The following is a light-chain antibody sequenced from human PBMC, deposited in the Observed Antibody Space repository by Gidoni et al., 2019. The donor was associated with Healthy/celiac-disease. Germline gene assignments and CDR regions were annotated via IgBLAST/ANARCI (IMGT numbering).Light chain of an antibody. V-gene: IGLV2-14*01. Sequence: SALTSPASVPGSPAQSITISCTGTSSDVGGYNYGSWYQQHPGKAPKLMIYEVSNRASGVSNRFSGSKSGNTASLTISGLQAEDEADYYCSSYTSSSALVFGGGTKLTVL. CDR2: EVS. CDR1: SSDVGGYNY. J-gene: IGLJ2*01. CDR3: SSYTSSSALV.